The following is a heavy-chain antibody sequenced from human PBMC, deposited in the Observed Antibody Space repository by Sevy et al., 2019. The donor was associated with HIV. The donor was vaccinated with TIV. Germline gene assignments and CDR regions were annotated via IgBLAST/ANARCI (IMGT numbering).Heavy chain of an antibody. CDR2: IYGSGSTT. V-gene: IGHV3-23*01. CDR1: GFTVVSYA. D-gene: IGHD3-22*01. J-gene: IGHJ3*02. Sequence: GGSLRLSCKPSGFTVVSYAMNWVRQAPGKGLEWVSTIYGSGSTTYHADSLRGRFSISRDDSKNTLYLQMTSLKTEDTAVYYCAGGRFDSSGSFDAFDIWGQGTMVTVSS. CDR3: AGGRFDSSGSFDAFDI.